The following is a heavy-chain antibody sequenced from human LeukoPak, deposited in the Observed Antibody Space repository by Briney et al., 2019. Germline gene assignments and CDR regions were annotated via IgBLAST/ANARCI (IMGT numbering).Heavy chain of an antibody. CDR2: IYYSGST. CDR3: ARAQRAYGDYVDY. V-gene: IGHV4-39*07. CDR1: GGSISSYH. D-gene: IGHD4-17*01. J-gene: IGHJ4*02. Sequence: SETLSLTCTVSGGSISSYHWSWIRQPPGKGLEWIGSIYYSGSTYYNPSLKSRVTTSVDTSKNQFSLKLSSVTAADTAVYYCARAQRAYGDYVDYWGQGTLVTVSS.